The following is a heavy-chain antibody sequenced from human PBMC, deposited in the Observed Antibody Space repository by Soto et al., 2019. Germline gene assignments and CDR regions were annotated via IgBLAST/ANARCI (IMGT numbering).Heavy chain of an antibody. CDR2: IYFRGTT. V-gene: IGHV4-59*01. CDR3: ARSSGYATPLDQ. Sequence: ETLSLTCTVSGGSMNTFYWSWVRQSPGKGLEWIGYIYFRGTTHYHPSLQSRVSISIDTSQNQFSLKLNSMTTADTAVYYCARSSGYATPLDQWGQGTLVTVSS. CDR1: GGSMNTFY. D-gene: IGHD3-22*01. J-gene: IGHJ4*02.